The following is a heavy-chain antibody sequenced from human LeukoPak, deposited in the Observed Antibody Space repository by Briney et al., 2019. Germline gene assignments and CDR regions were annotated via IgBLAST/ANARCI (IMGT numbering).Heavy chain of an antibody. V-gene: IGHV3-23*01. J-gene: IGHJ4*02. CDR1: EFDFSSHA. CDR2: ISISGSKT. D-gene: IGHD4-17*01. CDR3: ANEIRPNDY. Sequence: GGSLRLSCAASEFDFSSHAMTWVRQAPGKGLEWVSAISISGSKTYYADSVKGRFTISGDNSKNTLYLQMNSLRAEDTAVYYCANEIRPNDYWGQGTQVTVSS.